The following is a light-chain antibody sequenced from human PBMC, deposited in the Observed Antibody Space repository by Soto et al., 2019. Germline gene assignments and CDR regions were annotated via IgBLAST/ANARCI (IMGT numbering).Light chain of an antibody. Sequence: AIQMTQSPSSLSASVGDRVTITCRASQNIRTELGWYQQTPGKAPKLLIYATSSLQGGVPSRFSGSGSGTDFTLTISGLQPEDSATYYCLQDYSYPRTFGQGTKVEIK. V-gene: IGKV1-6*01. CDR1: QNIRTE. J-gene: IGKJ1*01. CDR2: ATS. CDR3: LQDYSYPRT.